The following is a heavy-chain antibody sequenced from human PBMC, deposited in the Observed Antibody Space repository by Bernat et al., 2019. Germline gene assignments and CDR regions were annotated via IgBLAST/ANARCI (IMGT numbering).Heavy chain of an antibody. CDR3: ARGPIRWVDQYYFDY. CDR1: GFTFSSYS. V-gene: IGHV3-48*02. Sequence: EVQLVESGGGLVQPGGSLRLSCAASGFTFSSYSMNWVRQAPGKGLEWVSYISSSSSTIYYADSVKGRFTISRDNAKNSLYLQMNSLRDEDTAVYYCARGPIRWVDQYYFDYWGQGTLVTVSS. D-gene: IGHD3-16*01. CDR2: ISSSSSTI. J-gene: IGHJ4*02.